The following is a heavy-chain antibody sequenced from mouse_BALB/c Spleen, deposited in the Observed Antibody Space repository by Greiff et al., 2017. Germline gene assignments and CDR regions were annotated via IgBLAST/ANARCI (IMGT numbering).Heavy chain of an antibody. CDR1: GFTFSDYY. CDR3: ARGLGLYYFDY. J-gene: IGHJ2*01. CDR2: ISDGGSYT. D-gene: IGHD4-1*01. Sequence: DVMLVESGGGLVKPGGSLKLSCAASGFTFSDYYMYWVRQTPEKRLEWVATISDGGSYTYYPDSVKGRFTISRDNAKNNLYLQMSSLKSEDTAMYYCARGLGLYYFDYWGQGTTLTVSS. V-gene: IGHV5-4*02.